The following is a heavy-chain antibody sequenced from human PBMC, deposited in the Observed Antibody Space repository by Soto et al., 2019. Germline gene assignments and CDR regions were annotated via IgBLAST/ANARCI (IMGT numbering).Heavy chain of an antibody. CDR1: GLTFSNAW. J-gene: IGHJ3*02. V-gene: IGHV3-15*07. D-gene: IGHD1-1*01. CDR3: AYNWNYAAPFDI. Sequence: ETLSLSCAASGLTFSNAWMYWVRQAPGKGLEWVGRIKRKADGGTVDYDAPVKGKYTISRDDSKHTLYLQMNNLKTEDTAFYYCAYNWNYAAPFDIWGQGTMVTVSS. CDR2: IKRKADGGTV.